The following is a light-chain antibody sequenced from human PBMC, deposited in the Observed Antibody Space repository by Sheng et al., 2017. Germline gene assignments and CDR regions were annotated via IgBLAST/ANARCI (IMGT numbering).Light chain of an antibody. V-gene: IGLV7-43*01. J-gene: IGLJ1*01. CDR3: LLYYGGTQGV. CDR1: TGAVTSGYY. Sequence: QIVVTQEPSLTVSPGGTVTLTCASSTGAVTSGYYPNWFQQKPGQAPRSLIYSTSTRYSWTPARFSGSLVGGKAALTLSGVQPEDEAEYYCLLYYGGTQGVFGTGTKVTVL. CDR2: STS.